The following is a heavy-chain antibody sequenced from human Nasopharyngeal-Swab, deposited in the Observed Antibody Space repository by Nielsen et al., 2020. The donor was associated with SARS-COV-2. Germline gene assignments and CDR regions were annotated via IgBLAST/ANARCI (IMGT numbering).Heavy chain of an antibody. CDR1: GGSMNSGGHF. V-gene: IGHV4-30-4*01. D-gene: IGHD3-9*01. Sequence: SETLSLTCTVSGGSMNSGGHFWSWIRQPPGKGLEWIGYISDSGTTYYNQSLQSRLSILLDTSKTQFSLRLSAVTAADTAVYYCARDATGYAYIDYWGQGILGTVSS. J-gene: IGHJ4*02. CDR2: ISDSGTT. CDR3: ARDATGYAYIDY.